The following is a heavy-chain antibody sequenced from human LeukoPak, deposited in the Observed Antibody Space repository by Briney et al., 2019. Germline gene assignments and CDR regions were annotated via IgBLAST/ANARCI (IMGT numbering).Heavy chain of an antibody. D-gene: IGHD3-9*01. J-gene: IGHJ4*02. V-gene: IGHV4-59*01. CDR2: IYYSGST. Sequence: SETLSLTCTVSGGSISTYYWSWIRQPPGKGLEWIGYIYYSGSTNYNPSLKSRVTISVDTSKNQFSLKLSSVTAADTAVYYCARLRFDWFYFDYWGQGTPVTVSS. CDR1: GGSISTYY. CDR3: ARLRFDWFYFDY.